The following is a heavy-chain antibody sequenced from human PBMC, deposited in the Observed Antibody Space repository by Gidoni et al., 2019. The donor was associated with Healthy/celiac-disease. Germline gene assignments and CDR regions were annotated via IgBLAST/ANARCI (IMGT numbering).Heavy chain of an antibody. CDR3: ARDRELTIFGVGEFDY. V-gene: IGHV3-30-3*01. D-gene: IGHD3-3*01. Sequence: QVQLVESGGGVVQPGRSLSLSCAASGFTFSSYAMHGVRQAPGKGVEWVAVISYDGSNKYYADSVKGRFTISRDNSKNTLYLQMNSLRAEDTAVYYCARDRELTIFGVGEFDYWGQGTLVTVSS. J-gene: IGHJ4*02. CDR1: GFTFSSYA. CDR2: ISYDGSNK.